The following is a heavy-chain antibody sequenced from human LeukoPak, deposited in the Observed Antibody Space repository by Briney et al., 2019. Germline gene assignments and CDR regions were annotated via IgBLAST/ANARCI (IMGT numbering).Heavy chain of an antibody. CDR1: GGSISSGDYY. J-gene: IGHJ4*02. CDR2: IYYSGST. CDR3: ARGWQWLVLNYFDY. D-gene: IGHD6-19*01. Sequence: SETLSLTCTVSGGSISSGDYYWSWIRQPPGKGLEWIGYIYYSGSTYYNPSLKSRVTISVDTSKNQFSLKLSSVTAADTAVYYCARGWQWLVLNYFDYWGQGTLVTVSS. V-gene: IGHV4-30-4*08.